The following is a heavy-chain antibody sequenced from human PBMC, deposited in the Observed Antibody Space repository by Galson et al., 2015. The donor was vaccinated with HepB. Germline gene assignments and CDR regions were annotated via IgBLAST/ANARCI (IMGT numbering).Heavy chain of an antibody. CDR2: IIPIFGTA. V-gene: IGHV1-69*13. CDR1: GGTFSSYA. Sequence: SVKVSCKASGGTFSSYAISWVRQAPGQGLEWMGGIIPIFGTANYAQKFQGRVTITADESTSTAYMELSSLRSEDTAVYYCARDATRYCSSTSCYAGYYYYYMDVWGKGTTVTVSS. D-gene: IGHD2-2*01. CDR3: ARDATRYCSSTSCYAGYYYYYMDV. J-gene: IGHJ6*03.